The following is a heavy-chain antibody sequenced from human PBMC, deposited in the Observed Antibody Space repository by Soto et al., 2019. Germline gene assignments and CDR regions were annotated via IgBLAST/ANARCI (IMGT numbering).Heavy chain of an antibody. D-gene: IGHD2-21*02. CDR2: IYWDDEK. CDR1: GVSLRTSGVG. CDR3: ALRYCGGDGYGRWFDP. V-gene: IGHV2-5*02. J-gene: IGHJ5*02. Sequence: QITLKESGPTLVKPTQTLTLTCSFSGVSLRTSGVGVAWIRQPPGKAPEWLALIYWDDEKHYSPSLKSRLTITKDPSKTQEVLTMINMDPVDTGTYYCALRYCGGDGYGRWFDPWGQGTLVTVSS.